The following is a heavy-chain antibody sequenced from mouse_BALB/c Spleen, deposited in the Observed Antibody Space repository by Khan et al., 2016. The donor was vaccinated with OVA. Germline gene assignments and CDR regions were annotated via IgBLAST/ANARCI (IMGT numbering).Heavy chain of an antibody. CDR3: ARAGWDVFAY. D-gene: IGHD4-1*01. CDR1: GYTFTDYV. Sequence: QVQLQQPGPELVKPGASVKMSCKASGYTFTDYVMNWVKQRTGQGLEWIGQIYPGSDSTYYTEKFKGKATLTADRSSSTAYMQLSSLTSEDSAVYFCARAGWDVFAYWGQGTLVTVSA. CDR2: IYPGSDST. V-gene: IGHV1-77*01. J-gene: IGHJ3*01.